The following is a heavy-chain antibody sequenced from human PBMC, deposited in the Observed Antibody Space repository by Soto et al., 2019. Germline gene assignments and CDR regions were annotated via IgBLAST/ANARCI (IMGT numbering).Heavy chain of an antibody. J-gene: IGHJ5*02. CDR2: IYPGDSDT. CDR3: AHSLIGYYYDSSGSNWFDP. V-gene: IGHV5-51*01. Sequence: GESLKISCKGSGYSFTSYWIGWVRQMPGKGLEWMGIIYPGDSDTRYSPSFQGQVTISADKSISTAYLQWSSLKASDTATYYCAHSLIGYYYDSSGSNWFDPWGQGTLVTVSS. D-gene: IGHD3-22*01. CDR1: GYSFTSYW.